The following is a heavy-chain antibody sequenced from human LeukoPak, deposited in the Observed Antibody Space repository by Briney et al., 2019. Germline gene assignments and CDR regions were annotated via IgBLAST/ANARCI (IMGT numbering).Heavy chain of an antibody. CDR3: ANAFDY. V-gene: IGHV3-30*02. CDR1: GFTFSSYA. J-gene: IGHJ4*02. CDR2: IRYDGSDK. Sequence: PGGSLRLSCAASGFTFSSYAMHWVRQAPGKGLEWVAFIRYDGSDKYYGDSVKGRFTISRDNSKNTLYLQMSSLRAEDSAVYYCANAFDYWGQGTLVTVSS.